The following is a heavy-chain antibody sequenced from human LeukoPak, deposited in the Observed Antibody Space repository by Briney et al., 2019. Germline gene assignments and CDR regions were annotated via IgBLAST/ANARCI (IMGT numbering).Heavy chain of an antibody. J-gene: IGHJ5*02. CDR1: GWTFRCYR. Sequence: GSLRLSCASSGWTFRCYRMKWVRQAPGKGLERVSYISTSSSTIYYADSVKGRFTISRDNAKNSLYLQMNSLRDEDTAVYYCARGVSKAADTESRRNWFDPWGQGTLVTVSS. CDR3: ARGVSKAADTESRRNWFDP. V-gene: IGHV3-48*02. D-gene: IGHD6-13*01. CDR2: ISTSSSTI.